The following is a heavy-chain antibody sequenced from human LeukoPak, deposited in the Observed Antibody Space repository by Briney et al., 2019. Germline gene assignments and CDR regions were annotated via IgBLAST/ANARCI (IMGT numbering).Heavy chain of an antibody. Sequence: PSETLSLTCTVPGGSISSYYWSWIRQPPGKGLEWIGYIYYSGSTNYNPSLKSRVTISVDTSKNQFSLKLSSVTAADTAAYYCARLGRSGSYSHFDYWGQGTLVTVSS. D-gene: IGHD1-26*01. V-gene: IGHV4-59*08. CDR2: IYYSGST. CDR3: ARLGRSGSYSHFDY. CDR1: GGSISSYY. J-gene: IGHJ4*02.